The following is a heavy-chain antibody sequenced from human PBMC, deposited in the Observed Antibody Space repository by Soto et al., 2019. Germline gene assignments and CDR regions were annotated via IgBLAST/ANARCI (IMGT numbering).Heavy chain of an antibody. V-gene: IGHV1-18*04. Sequence: ASVKVSCKASGYTFTSYGISRVRQAPGQGPEWMGWTYNGNTRYAQKFQGRVTMTTEASTSTAYMDLRSLTSDDTAVYYCARESSGWPPFYWGQGTPVTVSS. CDR3: ARESSGWPPFY. CDR1: GYTFTSYG. J-gene: IGHJ4*02. CDR2: TYNGNT. D-gene: IGHD6-19*01.